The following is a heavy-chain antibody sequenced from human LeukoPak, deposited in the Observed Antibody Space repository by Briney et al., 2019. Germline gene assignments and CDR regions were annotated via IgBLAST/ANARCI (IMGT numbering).Heavy chain of an antibody. CDR1: GFTFSSYS. V-gene: IGHV3-21*01. CDR3: ARNGGNSDFDY. D-gene: IGHD4-23*01. CDR2: ISSSGTYI. J-gene: IGHJ4*02. Sequence: GGSLRLSCAASGFTFSSYSMNWVRQAPGKGLEWVSFISSSGTYIYYADSMKGRFTISRDNAKNSLYLQMNSLRAEDTAVYYCARNGGNSDFDYWGQGTLATVSS.